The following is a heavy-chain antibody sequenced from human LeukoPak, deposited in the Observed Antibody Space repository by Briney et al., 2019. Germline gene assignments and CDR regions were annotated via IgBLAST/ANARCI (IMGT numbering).Heavy chain of an antibody. J-gene: IGHJ5*02. CDR2: ISGSGGST. D-gene: IGHD2-21*01. Sequence: PGGSLRLSCAASGFTFSDYYMSWIRQAPGKGLEWVSAISGSGGSTYYADSVKGRFTISRDNSKNTLYLQMNSLRAEDTAVYYCARSDWFDPWGQGTLVIVSS. V-gene: IGHV3-23*01. CDR3: ARSDWFDP. CDR1: GFTFSDYY.